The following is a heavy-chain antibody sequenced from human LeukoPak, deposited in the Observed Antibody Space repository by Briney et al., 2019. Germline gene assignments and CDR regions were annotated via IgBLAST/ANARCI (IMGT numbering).Heavy chain of an antibody. CDR3: ARGIQGESFDY. J-gene: IGHJ4*02. CDR1: GSSISRYY. Sequence: SETLSLTCSVPGSSISRYYYSWIRQPAGEGLQWIGRVYPSGEKNYNPSLKSRVTMSLDTSKYQVSLKLTSVTAADTAVYFCARGIQGESFDYWGQGALVTVSS. V-gene: IGHV4-4*07. CDR2: VYPSGEK. D-gene: IGHD3-16*01.